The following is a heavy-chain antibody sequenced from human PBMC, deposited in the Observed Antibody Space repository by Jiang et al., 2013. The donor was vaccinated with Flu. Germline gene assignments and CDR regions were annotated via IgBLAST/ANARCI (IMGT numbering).Heavy chain of an antibody. D-gene: IGHD5-24*01. CDR3: ARGGRGAVDI. Sequence: GSGLVKPSQTLSLTCSVSGGSINSVGYYWSWIRQHPGKGLEWIGYIYYSGKSYSNPSLQSRAIITLDTSKNHFSLTLNSVTAADTAVYYCARGGRGAVDIWGPRGQWVTVSS. J-gene: IGHJ3*02. V-gene: IGHV4-31*03. CDR1: GGSINSVGYY. CDR2: IYYSGKS.